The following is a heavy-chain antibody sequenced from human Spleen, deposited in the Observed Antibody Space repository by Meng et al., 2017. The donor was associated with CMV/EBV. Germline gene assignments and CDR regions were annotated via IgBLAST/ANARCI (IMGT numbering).Heavy chain of an antibody. CDR1: GFTFSSYW. J-gene: IGHJ6*02. CDR3: ARVGLGMDV. V-gene: IGHV3-7*03. CDR2: IKQDGSEK. Sequence: GESLKISCAASGFTFSSYWMSWVRQAPGKGLEWVANIKQDGSEKYYVDSVKGRFTISRDNAKNSLYLQMDSLRAEDTALYYCARVGLGMDVWGQGTTVTVSS.